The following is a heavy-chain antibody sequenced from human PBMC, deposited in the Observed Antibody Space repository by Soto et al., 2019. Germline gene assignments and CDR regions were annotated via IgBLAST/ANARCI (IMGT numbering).Heavy chain of an antibody. D-gene: IGHD3-22*01. CDR1: GVSISGDY. CDR3: ARHGRDDSRGFYSWFDP. J-gene: IGHJ5*02. CDR2: TADT. Sequence: SETLSLTCTVSGVSISGDYWSWIRQPPWKGLEWIGYTADTNYNPSLKSRVTISVDVSKNQFSLKLSSVTVADTAVYYCARHGRDDSRGFYSWFDPWGQGTLVTVSS. V-gene: IGHV4-59*08.